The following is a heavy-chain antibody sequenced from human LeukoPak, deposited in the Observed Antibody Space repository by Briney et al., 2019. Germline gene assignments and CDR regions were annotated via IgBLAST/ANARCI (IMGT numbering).Heavy chain of an antibody. V-gene: IGHV1-2*02. Sequence: ASVKVSCKASGYTFTGYYMHWVRQAPGQGLEWMGWINPNSGGTNYAQKFQGRVTMTRDTSASTAHMELSSLRSEDMAVYYCARDSGSGSDYWGQGALVTVSS. CDR3: ARDSGSGSDY. D-gene: IGHD6-19*01. CDR1: GYTFTGYY. J-gene: IGHJ4*02. CDR2: INPNSGGT.